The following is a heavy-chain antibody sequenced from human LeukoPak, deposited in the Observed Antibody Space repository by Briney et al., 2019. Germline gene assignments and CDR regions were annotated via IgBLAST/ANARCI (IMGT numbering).Heavy chain of an antibody. D-gene: IGHD3-3*01. CDR1: GFTFKNYA. Sequence: GGSLRLSCVVSGFTFKNYAMSWVRQAPGKGLECVSSIPDSGNATDYADSVKGRFTASRDNSTNPLYLHMNTLSAEDTAVYYCAKWAYYDFWSGHYKSHFDSWGQGTLVTVSP. CDR3: AKWAYYDFWSGHYKSHFDS. CDR2: IPDSGNAT. J-gene: IGHJ4*02. V-gene: IGHV3-23*01.